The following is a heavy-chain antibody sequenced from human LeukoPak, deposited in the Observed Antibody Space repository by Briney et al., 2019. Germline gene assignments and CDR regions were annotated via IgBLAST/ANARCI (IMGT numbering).Heavy chain of an antibody. CDR1: GFTFSSYA. Sequence: PGGSLRLSCAASGFTFSSYAMHWVRQAPGKGLEWVAVISYDGSNKYYADSVKGRFTISRDYSKNTLYLQMNSLRAEDTAVYYCAREGGEHYYYYMDVWGKGTTVTVSS. J-gene: IGHJ6*03. CDR3: AREGGEHYYYYMDV. CDR2: ISYDGSNK. D-gene: IGHD2-21*01. V-gene: IGHV3-30*04.